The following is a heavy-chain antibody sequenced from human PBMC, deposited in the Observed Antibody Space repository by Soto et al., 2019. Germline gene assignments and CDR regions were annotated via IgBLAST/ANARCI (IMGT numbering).Heavy chain of an antibody. V-gene: IGHV4-31*03. CDR2: AYYSGST. CDR1: GGSISIGGYY. D-gene: IGHD3-3*01. CDR3: ARDPMPLNYDFWSGYPILTKYGMDV. Sequence: PSETLSVTCTVSGGSISIGGYYWRWIRQHPGKGRPRPGHAYYSGSTYYNPSLKSRVTISVDTSKNQFSLKLSSVTAADTAVYYCARDPMPLNYDFWSGYPILTKYGMDVWGQGTTVTVSS. J-gene: IGHJ6*01.